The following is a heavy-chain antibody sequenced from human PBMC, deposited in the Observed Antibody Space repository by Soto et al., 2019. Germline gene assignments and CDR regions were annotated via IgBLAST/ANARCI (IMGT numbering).Heavy chain of an antibody. V-gene: IGHV1-69*01. CDR1: GGTFGSST. D-gene: IGHD2-15*01. CDR3: ARVTGFCTGGSCNQTRQEYYYYYGMDV. J-gene: IGHJ6*02. CDR2: IIPRYDVT. Sequence: QVQLVQSGAEVKKPGSSVKVSCKASGGTFGSSTITWVRRAPGQGLEWRGGIIPRYDVTTHTHAQKFQGRITIPAYESTETAYMELSSLRSEDTAVYYCARVTGFCTGGSCNQTRQEYYYYYGMDVWGQGTTVTVAS.